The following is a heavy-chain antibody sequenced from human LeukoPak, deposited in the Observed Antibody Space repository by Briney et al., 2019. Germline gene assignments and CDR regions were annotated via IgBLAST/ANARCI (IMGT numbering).Heavy chain of an antibody. CDR1: GFTFSSYG. J-gene: IGHJ4*02. CDR2: IRYDGSNK. V-gene: IGHV3-30*02. D-gene: IGHD5-12*01. Sequence: GGSLRLSCAASGFTFSSYGMHWVRQAPGKGLEWVAFIRYDGSNKYYADSVKGRFTISRDNSKNTLYLQMNSLKTEDTAVYYCTTGEIVATGGFDYWGQGTLVTVSS. CDR3: TTGEIVATGGFDY.